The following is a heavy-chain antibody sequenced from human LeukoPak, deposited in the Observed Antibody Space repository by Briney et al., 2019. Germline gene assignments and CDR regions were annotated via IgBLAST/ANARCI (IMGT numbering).Heavy chain of an antibody. CDR3: ARLLLGYYFDS. Sequence: SETLSLTCAVSGYSLSSGYYWGWSRQPPGKGLEWLGYIYHRGSAYYNPSLKSRVTISGDKSKKQFSLKLTSVTAEDTAVYYCARLLLGYYFDSWGQGTLVTVSS. CDR1: GYSLSSGYY. V-gene: IGHV4-38-2*01. CDR2: IYHRGSA. J-gene: IGHJ4*02. D-gene: IGHD2-15*01.